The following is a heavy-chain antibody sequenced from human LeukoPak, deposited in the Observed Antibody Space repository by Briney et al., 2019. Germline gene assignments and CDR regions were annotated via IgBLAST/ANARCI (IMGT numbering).Heavy chain of an antibody. J-gene: IGHJ6*03. CDR1: GGSTSSSSYY. D-gene: IGHD3-10*01. V-gene: IGHV4-61*05. CDR2: IYYSGFT. Sequence: PSETLSLTCTVSGGSTSSSSYYWSWIRQTPGKGLEWTGYIYYSGFTNYNPSLKSRVTISVDTSKNQFSLKLSSVTAADTAVYYCARAGFGEGGRPYYYYYYMDVWGKGTTVTISS. CDR3: ARAGFGEGGRPYYYYYYMDV.